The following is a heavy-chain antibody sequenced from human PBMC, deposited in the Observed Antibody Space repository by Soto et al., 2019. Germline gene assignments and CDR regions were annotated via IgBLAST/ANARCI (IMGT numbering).Heavy chain of an antibody. D-gene: IGHD3-3*01. CDR2: ISGSGGST. J-gene: IGHJ6*02. CDR3: AKEGPFGVVTQPPYYYYYYGMDV. CDR1: GFTFSSYA. V-gene: IGHV3-23*01. Sequence: LRLSCAASGFTFSSYAMSWVRQAPGKGLEWVSAISGSGGSTYYADSVKGRFTISRDNSKNTLYLQMNSLRAEDTAVYYCAKEGPFGVVTQPPYYYYYYGMDVWGQGTTVTVSS.